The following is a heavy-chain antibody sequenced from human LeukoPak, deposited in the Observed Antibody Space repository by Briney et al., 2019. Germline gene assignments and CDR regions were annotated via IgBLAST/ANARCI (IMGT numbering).Heavy chain of an antibody. CDR2: TYYRSKWYN. V-gene: IGHV6-1*01. CDR3: ARDLCTSSSCPNNWNDP. Sequence: SQTLSLTCAISGDSISSNSAAWNWIRQSPSRGLEWLGRTYYRSKWYNNYAISVKSRITINPDTSKNQFSLQLNSVTPEDTAVYYCARDLCTSSSCPNNWNDPWGQGTLVTVSS. J-gene: IGHJ5*02. D-gene: IGHD2-2*01. CDR1: GDSISSNSAA.